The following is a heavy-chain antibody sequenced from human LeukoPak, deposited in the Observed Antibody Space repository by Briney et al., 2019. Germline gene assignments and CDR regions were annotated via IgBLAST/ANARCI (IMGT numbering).Heavy chain of an antibody. CDR3: AKDLVVRGVIITWDAFDI. Sequence: GGSLRLSCAASVFTFSSYAMSWVRQAPGKGLEWVSAVSGSGGSTYYADSVKGRFTISRDNSKNTLYLQTNSLRAADTAVYYCAKDLVVRGVIITWDAFDIRGQGTMVTVSS. J-gene: IGHJ3*02. CDR1: VFTFSSYA. V-gene: IGHV3-23*01. CDR2: VSGSGGST. D-gene: IGHD3-10*01.